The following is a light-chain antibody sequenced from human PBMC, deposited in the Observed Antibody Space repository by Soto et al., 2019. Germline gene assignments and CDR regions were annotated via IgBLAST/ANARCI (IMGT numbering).Light chain of an antibody. CDR3: QQYYSART. Sequence: DIVMTQSPDSLAVSLGERATINCKSSQNIFSTSNKRNYLSWYQQKAGQPPKLLFYWASTRESGVPDRFSGSGSGTYFTLTRSSLQAEDVAVYYCQQYYSARTFGQGTKVEIK. CDR1: QNIFSTSNKRNY. V-gene: IGKV4-1*01. J-gene: IGKJ1*01. CDR2: WAS.